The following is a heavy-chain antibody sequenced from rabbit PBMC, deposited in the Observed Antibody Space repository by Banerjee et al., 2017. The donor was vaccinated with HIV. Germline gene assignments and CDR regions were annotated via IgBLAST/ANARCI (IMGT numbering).Heavy chain of an antibody. CDR1: GFSFSSSYY. CDR2: ICAGSSGST. V-gene: IGHV1S40*01. J-gene: IGHJ6*01. D-gene: IGHD8-1*01. CDR3: ARGYTAGSSYPYYGMDL. Sequence: QSLEESGGDLVKPEGSLTLTCTASGFSFSSSYYMCWVRQAPGKGLEWIACICAGSSGSTYYASWAKGRFTISKTSSTTVTLQMTSLTAADTATYFCARGYTAGSSYPYYGMDLWGPGTLVTVS.